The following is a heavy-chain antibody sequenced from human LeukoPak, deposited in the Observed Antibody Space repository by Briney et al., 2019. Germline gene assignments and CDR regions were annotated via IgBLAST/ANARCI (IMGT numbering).Heavy chain of an antibody. CDR3: AGDRGYDILTGSGYGMDV. J-gene: IGHJ6*02. V-gene: IGHV1-18*01. CDR2: ISAYNGNT. Sequence: ASVKVSCKASGYTFTSYGISWVRQAPGQGLEWMGWISAYNGNTNYAQKLQGRVTMTTDTSTSTAYMELRSLRSEDTAVYYCAGDRGYDILTGSGYGMDVWGQGTTVTVSS. D-gene: IGHD3-9*01. CDR1: GYTFTSYG.